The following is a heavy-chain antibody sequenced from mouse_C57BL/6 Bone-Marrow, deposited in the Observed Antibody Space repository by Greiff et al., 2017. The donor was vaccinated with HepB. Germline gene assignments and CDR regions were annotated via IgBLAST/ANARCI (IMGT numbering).Heavy chain of an antibody. Sequence: EVKVVESGGGLVQPGGSMKLSCVASGFTFSNYWMNWVRQSPEKGLEWVAQIRLKSDNYATHYAESVKGRFTISRDDPKSSVYLQMNNLRAEDTGIYYCTEGLLVWYFDVWGTGTTVTVSS. CDR2: IRLKSDNYAT. D-gene: IGHD2-3*01. V-gene: IGHV6-3*01. J-gene: IGHJ1*03. CDR3: TEGLLVWYFDV. CDR1: GFTFSNYW.